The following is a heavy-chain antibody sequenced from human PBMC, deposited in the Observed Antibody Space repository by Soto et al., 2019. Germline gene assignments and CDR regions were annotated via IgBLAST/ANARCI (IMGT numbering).Heavy chain of an antibody. CDR2: ISYDGSNK. Sequence: HPGGSLRLSCAASGFTFSSYGMHWVRQAPGKGLEWVAVISYDGSNKYYADSVEGRFTISRDNSKNTLYLQMNSLRAEDTAVYYCATIPPTARGYFDYWGQGPLVTVSS. V-gene: IGHV3-30*03. CDR3: ATIPPTARGYFDY. J-gene: IGHJ4*02. D-gene: IGHD3-10*01. CDR1: GFTFSSYG.